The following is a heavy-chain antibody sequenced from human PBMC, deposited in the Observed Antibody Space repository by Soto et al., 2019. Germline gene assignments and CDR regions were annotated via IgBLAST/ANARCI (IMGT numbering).Heavy chain of an antibody. V-gene: IGHV1-69*13. Sequence: SVKVSCKASGGTFSSYAISWVRQAPGQGLEWMGGIIPIFGTANYAQKFQGRVTITADESTSTAYMELSSLRSEDTAVYYCARGAATTETIEGMGGYYYCGMDVWGQGTTVTVSS. CDR1: GGTFSSYA. D-gene: IGHD4-4*01. CDR2: IIPIFGTA. CDR3: ARGAATTETIEGMGGYYYCGMDV. J-gene: IGHJ6*02.